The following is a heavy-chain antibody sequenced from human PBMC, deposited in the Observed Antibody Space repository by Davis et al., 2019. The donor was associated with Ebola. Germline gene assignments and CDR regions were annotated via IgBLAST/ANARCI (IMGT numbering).Heavy chain of an antibody. V-gene: IGHV3-23*01. CDR2: ISGSGGNT. CDR3: ARNMGMVNPYGMDV. Sequence: GESLKISCADSAITFSSYAMTWVRQAPGKGLEWVSAISGSGGNTYYADSVKGRFTISRDNSKKTMYLQMNSLRGEDTAVYYCARNMGMVNPYGMDVWGKGTSVAVSS. D-gene: IGHD4/OR15-4a*01. CDR1: AITFSSYA. J-gene: IGHJ6*04.